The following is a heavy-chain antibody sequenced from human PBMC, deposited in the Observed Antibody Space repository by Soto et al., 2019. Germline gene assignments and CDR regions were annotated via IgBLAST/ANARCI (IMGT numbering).Heavy chain of an antibody. V-gene: IGHV3-72*01. CDR1: GFSFSDHH. CDR3: VGESYYRLDY. Sequence: GGSLRLSCAASGFSFSDHHMNWVRQAPGKGLEWVGRARNKGNSYTIEYAAALRARFTISRDDSKNSLYLQMSSLRTDDTAVYYCVGESYYRLDYWGQGXLVTVYS. CDR2: ARNKGNSYTI. J-gene: IGHJ4*02. D-gene: IGHD3-16*01.